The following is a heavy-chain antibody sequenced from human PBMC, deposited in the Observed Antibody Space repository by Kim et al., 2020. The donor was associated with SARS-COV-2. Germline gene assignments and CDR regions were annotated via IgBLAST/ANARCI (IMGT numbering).Heavy chain of an antibody. J-gene: IGHJ3*02. V-gene: IGHV3-74*01. Sequence: GGSLRLSCAASGFTFSSYWMHWVRQAPGKGLVWVSGINSDGSSTNYADSVKGRFTISRDNAQNTLYLQMNSLRAEDTAVYYCARERWLVNAFDTWGQGTKVTVSS. CDR1: GFTFSSYW. D-gene: IGHD6-19*01. CDR2: INSDGSST. CDR3: ARERWLVNAFDT.